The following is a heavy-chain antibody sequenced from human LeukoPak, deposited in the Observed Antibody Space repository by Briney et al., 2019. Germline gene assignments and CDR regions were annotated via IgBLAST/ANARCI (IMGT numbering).Heavy chain of an antibody. V-gene: IGHV3-23*01. CDR3: ARQFLDTN. D-gene: IGHD3-3*01. J-gene: IGHJ4*02. CDR1: GFIFSSYA. Sequence: GGSLRLSCEASGFIFSSYAMTWVRQAPREWMEWVATINAVDGNIYNADAVKGRFTVSKDNSKNTQYLQINSLGAEDTAVYYCARQFLDTNWGQGTLVTVSS. CDR2: INAVDGNI.